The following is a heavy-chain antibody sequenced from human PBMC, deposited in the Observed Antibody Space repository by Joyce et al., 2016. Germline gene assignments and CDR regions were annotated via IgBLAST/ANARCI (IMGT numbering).Heavy chain of an antibody. Sequence: EEQIVGSGGGLVSPGGSLTRSCAASGFTFSTYSINWIGQSPGKGCEWVSSISSSSTYTFYADSVKGRLAISRDNVKNSASLQMNGLRREDTAVYYCARDGRYYDRRVRGLGMDVWGQGTTVIVSS. CDR1: GFTFSTYS. V-gene: IGHV3-21*02. CDR3: ARDGRYYDRRVRGLGMDV. D-gene: IGHD3-22*01. J-gene: IGHJ6*02. CDR2: ISSSSTYT.